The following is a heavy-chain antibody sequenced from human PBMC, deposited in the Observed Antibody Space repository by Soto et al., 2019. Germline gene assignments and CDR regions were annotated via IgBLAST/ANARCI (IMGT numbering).Heavy chain of an antibody. V-gene: IGHV3-64D*08. CDR3: VKGGVVPAATDAFDI. CDR1: GFTFSSYA. CDR2: ISGNGGST. J-gene: IGHJ3*02. D-gene: IGHD2-2*01. Sequence: PGGSLRLSCAASGFTFSSYAMSWVRQAPGKGLEYVSAISGNGGSTYYADSVKGRFTISRDNSKNTLYLQMSSLRAEDTAVYYCVKGGVVPAATDAFDIWGQGTMVTVSS.